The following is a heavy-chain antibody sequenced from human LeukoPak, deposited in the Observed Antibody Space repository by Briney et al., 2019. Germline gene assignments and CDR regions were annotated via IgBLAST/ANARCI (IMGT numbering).Heavy chain of an antibody. J-gene: IGHJ3*02. Sequence: RGASLQISCKGSGSSFTSYWIGWGRQLPGKGLEWMGIIYPGDSDTRYSPSFQGQVTISADKSISTAYLQWSSLKASDTAMYYCARRWSIATHAFDIWGQGTMVTVSS. V-gene: IGHV5-51*01. D-gene: IGHD6-6*01. CDR3: ARRWSIATHAFDI. CDR1: GSSFTSYW. CDR2: IYPGDSDT.